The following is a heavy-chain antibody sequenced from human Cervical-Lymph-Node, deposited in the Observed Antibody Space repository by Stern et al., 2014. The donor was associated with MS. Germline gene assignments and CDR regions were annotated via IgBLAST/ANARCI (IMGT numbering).Heavy chain of an antibody. D-gene: IGHD6-19*01. Sequence: QVQLVQSGAEVKKPGASVKVSCKASGYTFTSYAMHWVRQAPGQRLEWMGWINGGNGNTKYSQKFQGRVTITRDTAASTAYMELSSLRSEDTAVYYCARGGSGSSNRFMDVWGQGTTVTVSS. J-gene: IGHJ6*02. CDR2: INGGNGNT. CDR3: ARGGSGSSNRFMDV. CDR1: GYTFTSYA. V-gene: IGHV1-3*01.